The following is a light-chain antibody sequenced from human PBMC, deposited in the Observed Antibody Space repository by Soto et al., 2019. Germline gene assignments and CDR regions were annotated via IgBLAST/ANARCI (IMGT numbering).Light chain of an antibody. CDR3: QVWDSSSDHPV. Sequence: VLTQPPSVSVAPGKTARITCGGNNIGSKSVHWYQQKPGQAPVLVIYYDSDRPSGIPERFSGSNSGNTATLTISRVEAGDEADYYCQVWDSSSDHPVFGTGTKLTVL. CDR1: NIGSKS. V-gene: IGLV3-21*04. J-gene: IGLJ1*01. CDR2: YDS.